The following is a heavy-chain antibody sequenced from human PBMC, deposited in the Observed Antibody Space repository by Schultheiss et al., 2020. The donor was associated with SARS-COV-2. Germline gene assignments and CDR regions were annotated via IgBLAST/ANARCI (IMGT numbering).Heavy chain of an antibody. J-gene: IGHJ3*02. Sequence: GGSLRLSCAASGFTFSSYAMSWVRQAPGKGLEWVSAISSSSSYIYYADSVKGRFTISRDNAKNSLYLQMNSLRAEDTAVYYCARGKVDQNGDSQAAFDIWGQGTMVTVSS. D-gene: IGHD2-21*02. CDR1: GFTFSSYA. CDR3: ARGKVDQNGDSQAAFDI. CDR2: ISSSSSYI. V-gene: IGHV3-21*01.